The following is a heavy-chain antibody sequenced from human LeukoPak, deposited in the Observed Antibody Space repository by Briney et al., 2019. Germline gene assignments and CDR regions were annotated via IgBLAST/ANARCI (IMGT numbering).Heavy chain of an antibody. CDR1: GYTFTSYA. D-gene: IGHD3-3*01. V-gene: IGHV7-4-1*02. CDR3: ARTVNTGGGTYYDSWSGYYGGEDYYYGMDV. CDR2: INTNTGNP. J-gene: IGHJ6*02. Sequence: GASVKVSCKASGYTFTSYAMNWVRQAPGQGLEWMGWINTNTGNPTYAQGFTGRFVFSLDTSVSTAYLQISSLKAEDTAVYYCARTVNTGGGTYYDSWSGYYGGEDYYYGMDVWGRGTTVTVSS.